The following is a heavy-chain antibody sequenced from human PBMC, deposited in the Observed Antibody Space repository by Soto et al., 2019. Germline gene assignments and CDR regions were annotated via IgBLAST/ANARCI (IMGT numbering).Heavy chain of an antibody. CDR2: ISSSSSYI. V-gene: IGHV3-21*01. CDR1: GFTFSSYS. CDR3: AREWIFGVVPNFDP. D-gene: IGHD3-3*01. Sequence: GGSLRLSCAASGFTFSSYSMNWVRKAPGKGLEWVSSISSSSSYIYYADSVKGRFTISRDNAKNSLYLQMNSLRAEDTAVYYCAREWIFGVVPNFDPWGQGTLVTVSS. J-gene: IGHJ5*02.